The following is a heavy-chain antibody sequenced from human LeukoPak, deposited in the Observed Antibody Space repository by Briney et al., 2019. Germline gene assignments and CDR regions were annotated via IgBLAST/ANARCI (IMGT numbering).Heavy chain of an antibody. D-gene: IGHD3-10*01. J-gene: IGHJ6*02. CDR3: ARTYGSGSYTPYFYYGMDV. Sequence: SETLSLTCTVSGGSISSHYWSWIRQPPGKGLEWIGYIYYSGSTNYNPSLKSRVTISVDTSKNQFSLKLSSVTAADTAVYYCARTYGSGSYTPYFYYGMDVWGQGTTVTVSS. V-gene: IGHV4-59*11. CDR2: IYYSGST. CDR1: GGSISSHY.